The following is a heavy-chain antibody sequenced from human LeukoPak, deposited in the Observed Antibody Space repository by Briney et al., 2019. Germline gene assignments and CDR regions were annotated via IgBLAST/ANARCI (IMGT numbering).Heavy chain of an antibody. D-gene: IGHD3-3*02. CDR1: GASMRSGGLS. CDR3: ARQSFSGDFDY. J-gene: IGHJ4*02. V-gene: IGHV4-30-2*01. Sequence: SQTLSLTCAVSGASMRSGGLSGRWIRQPRGRGVGWIEFVFHSGTTHYNPSLKSRVTMSIDTSKNLFSLNLISVTAADTALYYCARQSFSGDFDYWGQGILVTVSS. CDR2: VFHSGTT.